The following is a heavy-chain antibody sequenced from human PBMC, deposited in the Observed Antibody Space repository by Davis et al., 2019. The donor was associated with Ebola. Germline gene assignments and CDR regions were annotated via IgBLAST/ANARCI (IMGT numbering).Heavy chain of an antibody. CDR1: GFTFSSYA. J-gene: IGHJ4*02. CDR3: AKDASVVPAAIFDY. V-gene: IGHV3-23*01. D-gene: IGHD2-2*01. Sequence: GESLKISCAASGFTFSSYAMSWVRQAPGKGLEWVSRISAIGGDTYYADSVKGRFTISRDNSKNTLNLQMNSLRAEDTAVYYCAKDASVVPAAIFDYWGQGTLVTVSS. CDR2: ISAIGGDT.